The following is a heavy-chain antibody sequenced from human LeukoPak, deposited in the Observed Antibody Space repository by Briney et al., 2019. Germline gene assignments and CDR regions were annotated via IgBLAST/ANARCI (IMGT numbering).Heavy chain of an antibody. CDR2: ITWNSRVK. J-gene: IGHJ6*03. V-gene: IGHV3-9*01. D-gene: IGHD3-10*01. Sequence: PGGSLRLSCAASGFTFDNFAMHWVRQAPGKGLEWVSGITWNSRVKTYTPSVKGRFTISRDNAKNSLDLQMNSLRAEDTAVYYCARDGSGSYYNYYYYMDVWGKGTTVTVSS. CDR3: ARDGSGSYYNYYYYMDV. CDR1: GFTFDNFA.